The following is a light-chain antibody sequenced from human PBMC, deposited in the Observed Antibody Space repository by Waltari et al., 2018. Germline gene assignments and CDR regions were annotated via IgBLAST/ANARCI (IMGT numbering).Light chain of an antibody. Sequence: DIVMTQSPDSLSVSLGERATINCRSSQSVLYTSLNKKYLAWYQQKPGQPPKLLIYWASTRESGVPDRFSGSGSGTDFTLTISSLQAEDVAVYYCQQYYSTPWTFGQGTQVEVK. V-gene: IGKV4-1*01. CDR3: QQYYSTPWT. J-gene: IGKJ1*01. CDR2: WAS. CDR1: QSVLYTSLNKKY.